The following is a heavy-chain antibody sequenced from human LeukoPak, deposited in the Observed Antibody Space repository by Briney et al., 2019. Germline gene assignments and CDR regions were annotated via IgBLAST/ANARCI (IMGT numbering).Heavy chain of an antibody. CDR3: TRGCSGGSCSRDAMDV. CDR2: IFPIDSET. D-gene: IGHD2-15*01. V-gene: IGHV5-51*01. CDR1: GYSFSSDW. Sequence: GESLKISCKASGYSFSSDWIAWVRQMPGKGLEWMGIIFPIDSETTYSPSFQGQVTLSADKSISTAYLQWSSLKASATAMYYCTRGCSGGSCSRDAMDVWGQGTMVTVSS. J-gene: IGHJ6*02.